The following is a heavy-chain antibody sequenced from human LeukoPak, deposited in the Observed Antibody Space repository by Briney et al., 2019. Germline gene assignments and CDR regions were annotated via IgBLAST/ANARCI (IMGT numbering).Heavy chain of an antibody. CDR1: GGSISSASYY. CDR3: ARETLVGSAFDI. J-gene: IGHJ3*02. V-gene: IGHV4-61*02. Sequence: SETLSLTCTVSGGSISSASYYWSWIRQPAGKGLEWIGRIYTSGSINYNPSLKSRVTISLDTSKNQLSLKLSSVTAADTAVYYCARETLVGSAFDIWGQGTMVTVSS. CDR2: IYTSGSI. D-gene: IGHD2-15*01.